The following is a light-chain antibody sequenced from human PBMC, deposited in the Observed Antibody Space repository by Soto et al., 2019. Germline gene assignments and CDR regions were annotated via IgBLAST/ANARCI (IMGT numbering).Light chain of an antibody. CDR1: SSNIGSNT. Sequence: QSVLTQPPSASGTPGQRVTISCSGSSSNIGSNTVNWHQQLPGTAPKLLIYSNNQRPSGVPERFSGSKSGTSASLAISGLQSEDEADYYCAAWDDSLNGVLFGGGTKLTVL. J-gene: IGLJ2*01. V-gene: IGLV1-44*01. CDR3: AAWDDSLNGVL. CDR2: SNN.